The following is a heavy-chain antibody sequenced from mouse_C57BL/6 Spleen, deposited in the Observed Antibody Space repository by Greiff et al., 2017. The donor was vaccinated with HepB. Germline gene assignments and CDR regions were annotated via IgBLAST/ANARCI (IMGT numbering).Heavy chain of an antibody. D-gene: IGHD1-1*01. V-gene: IGHV1-72*01. J-gene: IGHJ4*01. CDR2: IDPNSGGT. CDR1: GYTFTSYW. CDR3: ARGGTTVVSYAMDY. Sequence: VQLQQSGAELVKPGASVKLSCKASGYTFTSYWMHWVKQRPGRGLEWIGRIDPNSGGTKYNEKFKSKATLTVDKHSSTAYMQLSSLTSEDSAVYYSARGGTTVVSYAMDYWGQGTSVTVSS.